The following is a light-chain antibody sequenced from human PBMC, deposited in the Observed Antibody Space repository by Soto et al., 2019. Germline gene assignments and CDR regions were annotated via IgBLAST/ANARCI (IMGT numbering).Light chain of an antibody. J-gene: IGKJ4*01. CDR3: QLYGSSLT. Sequence: EIVRTQSPATLSVSPGQRATLSCRASQSVSTNLAGYQQKPGQAPRLLIYGASSRATGVPDWFSGSGSGTDFTPTSSRLALEDFAVYYCQLYGSSLTFGGGNKREI. CDR2: GAS. CDR1: QSVSTN. V-gene: IGKV3-20*01.